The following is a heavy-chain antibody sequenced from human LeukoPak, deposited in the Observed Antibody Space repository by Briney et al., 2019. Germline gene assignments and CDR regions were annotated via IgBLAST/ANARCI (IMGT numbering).Heavy chain of an antibody. CDR3: ARVIRAAPGKGYFDY. J-gene: IGHJ4*02. V-gene: IGHV3-23*01. D-gene: IGHD6-13*01. CDR2: ISGSGGST. Sequence: GGSLRLSCATSGFIFSTYALSWVRQAPGKGLEWASSISGSGGSTYHADSVKGRFTISRDSSKNTLYLQMNSLRAEDTAIYYCARVIRAAPGKGYFDYWGQGTLVTVSS. CDR1: GFIFSTYA.